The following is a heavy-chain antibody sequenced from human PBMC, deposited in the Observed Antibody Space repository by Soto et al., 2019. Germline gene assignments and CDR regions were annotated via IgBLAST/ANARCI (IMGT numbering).Heavy chain of an antibody. J-gene: IGHJ6*02. D-gene: IGHD6-13*01. V-gene: IGHV4-30-2*03. CDR3: ARREQAAAGVYYYYYYGMDV. CDR1: GGSINSGDYS. CDR2: IYYSGTT. Sequence: SETLSLTCTVSGGSINSGDYSWTWIRQPPGKGLEWIGYIYYSGTTYYNMSLKSRVTISVDTSKNQFSLKLSSVTAADTAVYYCARREQAAAGVYYYYYYGMDVWGQGTMVTVSS.